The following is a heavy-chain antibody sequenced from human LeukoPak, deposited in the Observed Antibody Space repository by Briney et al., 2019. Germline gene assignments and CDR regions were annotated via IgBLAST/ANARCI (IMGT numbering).Heavy chain of an antibody. CDR1: GFKFTDYA. J-gene: IGHJ4*02. Sequence: GGSLRLSCVASGFKFTDYAIHWVRQVPGRGLEWVAVVWFDGSYELYADSVKGRFTISRDNSKNTLYLQMNSLRAEDTAVYYCAKEGGFEYYDFWSGYYRPSGFDYWGQGTLVTVSS. CDR3: AKEGGFEYYDFWSGYYRPSGFDY. D-gene: IGHD3-3*01. V-gene: IGHV3-30*02. CDR2: VWFDGSYE.